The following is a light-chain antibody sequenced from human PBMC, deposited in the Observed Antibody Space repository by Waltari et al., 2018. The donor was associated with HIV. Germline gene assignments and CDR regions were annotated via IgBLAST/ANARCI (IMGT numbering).Light chain of an antibody. CDR2: SNK. Sequence: QSVLTQPPSASGTPGQRVSISCSGSSSNIGSNTVNWYQQLPGTAPKLLMSSNKHRPSGVPDRCSGSKSGTSASLAISGLQSEDEADYYCAAWDDSLNGWVFGGGTKLTVL. J-gene: IGLJ3*02. CDR3: AAWDDSLNGWV. CDR1: SSNIGSNT. V-gene: IGLV1-44*01.